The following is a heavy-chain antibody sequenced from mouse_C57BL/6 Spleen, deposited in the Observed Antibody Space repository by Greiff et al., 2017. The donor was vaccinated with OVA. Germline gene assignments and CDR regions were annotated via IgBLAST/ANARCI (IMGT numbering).Heavy chain of an antibody. CDR3: ARQNYDYDVGYFDY. CDR1: GFTFSDYG. D-gene: IGHD2-4*01. V-gene: IGHV5-17*01. CDR2: ISSGSSTI. Sequence: EVQLVESGGGLVKPGGSLKLSCAASGFTFSDYGMHWVRQAPEKGLEWVAYISSGSSTIYYADTVKGRFTISRDNAKNTLFLQMTRLRAEDTAMYYCARQNYDYDVGYFDYWGQGTTLTVSA. J-gene: IGHJ2*01.